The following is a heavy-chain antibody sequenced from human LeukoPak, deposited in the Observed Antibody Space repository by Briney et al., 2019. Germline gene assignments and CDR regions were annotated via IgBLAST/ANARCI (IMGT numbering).Heavy chain of an antibody. CDR3: TRGLPRDGLVVIAAANEY. CDR1: GYAFSSYD. J-gene: IGHJ4*02. V-gene: IGHV1-8*03. D-gene: IGHD2-2*01. Sequence: ASVKVSCKASGYAFSSYDINWVRQAAGQGLEWMGWMNPKTGNTGFSQKFQGRVTITRDTSISTAYMELSRLTSEDTGVYYCTRGLPRDGLVVIAAANEYWGQGSLVTVSS. CDR2: MNPKTGNT.